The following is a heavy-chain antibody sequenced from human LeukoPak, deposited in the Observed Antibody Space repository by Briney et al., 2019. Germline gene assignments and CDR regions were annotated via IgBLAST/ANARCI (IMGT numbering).Heavy chain of an antibody. Sequence: PSETLSLNCTVSGGSISSYNWSWLRQAPGKGLEWIGSVFNPGSTYYNPSLKGRVTITVATSDNHLSLQLTSLTAADAAVYYSGRGRYIDSGSYNLFDHWGGGPGVSVPS. J-gene: IGHJ4*02. CDR2: VFNPGST. D-gene: IGHD3-10*01. CDR1: GGSISSYN. V-gene: IGHV4-59*04. CDR3: GRGRYIDSGSYNLFDH.